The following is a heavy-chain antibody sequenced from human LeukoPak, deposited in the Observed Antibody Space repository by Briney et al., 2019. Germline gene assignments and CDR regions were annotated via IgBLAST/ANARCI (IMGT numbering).Heavy chain of an antibody. V-gene: IGHV4-39*07. D-gene: IGHD3-9*01. CDR2: IYYSGST. Sequence: SETLSLTCTVSGGSISNSSYYWGWIRQPPGKGLEWIGSIYYSGSTYYNPSLKSRVTISVDTSKNQFSLKLSSVTAADTAVYYCARDIYDILTGYPRFDPWGQGTLVTVSS. J-gene: IGHJ5*02. CDR1: GGSISNSSYY. CDR3: ARDIYDILTGYPRFDP.